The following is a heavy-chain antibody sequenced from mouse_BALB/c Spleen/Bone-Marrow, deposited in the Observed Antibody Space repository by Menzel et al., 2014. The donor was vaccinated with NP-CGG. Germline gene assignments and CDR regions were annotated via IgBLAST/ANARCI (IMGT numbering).Heavy chain of an antibody. Sequence: DVKLVESGGGLVKPGGSLKLSCAASGFTFSSYGMSWVRQTPEKRLEWAATISGGGSYTYYPDSVKGRFTISRDNAKNNLYLQMSSLRSEDTALYYCARQDRSFAMDYWGQGTSVTVSS. D-gene: IGHD2-14*01. V-gene: IGHV5-9-2*01. CDR2: ISGGGSYT. J-gene: IGHJ4*01. CDR3: ARQDRSFAMDY. CDR1: GFTFSSYG.